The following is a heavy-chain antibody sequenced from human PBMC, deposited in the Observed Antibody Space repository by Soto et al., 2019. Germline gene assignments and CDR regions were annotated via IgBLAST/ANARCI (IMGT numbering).Heavy chain of an antibody. D-gene: IGHD3-9*01. CDR2: IKSESDGVTT. Sequence: GGSLRLSCAPAGFTPAHAWMTCVRQAPGKGLECIGRIKSESDGVTTDYGAAVKGRFSISRDESNITLHVQMDILKAADIAVYYCATERYYHLLNRFPLGDYFDNGGEGILVTVS. J-gene: IGHJ4*02. CDR1: GFTPAHAW. CDR3: ATERYYHLLNRFPLGDYFDN. V-gene: IGHV3-15*01.